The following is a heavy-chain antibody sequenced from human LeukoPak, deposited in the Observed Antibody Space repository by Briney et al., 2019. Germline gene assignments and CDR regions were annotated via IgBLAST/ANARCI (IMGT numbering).Heavy chain of an antibody. V-gene: IGHV3-9*01. Sequence: GRSLRLSCAASGFTFDDYAMHWVRQAPGKGLEWVSGISWNSGSIGYADSVKGRFTISRDNARNSLYLQLNSLRGEDTAVYYCVRGDTRDYWGQGTLITVSS. CDR2: ISWNSGSI. J-gene: IGHJ4*02. CDR1: GFTFDDYA. CDR3: VRGDTRDY. D-gene: IGHD3-16*01.